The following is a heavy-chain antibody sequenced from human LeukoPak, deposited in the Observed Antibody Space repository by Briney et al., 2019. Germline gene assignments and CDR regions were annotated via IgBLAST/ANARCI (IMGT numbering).Heavy chain of an antibody. CDR2: IDDSGST. J-gene: IGHJ4*02. Sequence: SETLSLTCAVYGGSFSGYYRSWNRLPPGKGLEWIGEIDDSGSTNFHPSLKSRVTISVDTSKNQFSLRLSSLTAADTAVYYCARGLEKMNWGQGTLVTVSS. V-gene: IGHV4-34*01. CDR1: GGSFSGYY. D-gene: IGHD1-1*01. CDR3: ARGLEKMN.